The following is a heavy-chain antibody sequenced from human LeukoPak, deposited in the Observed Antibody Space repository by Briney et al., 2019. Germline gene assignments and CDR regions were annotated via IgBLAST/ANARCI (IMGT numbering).Heavy chain of an antibody. V-gene: IGHV4-38-2*02. Sequence: SETLSLTCTVSGYSISSGYYWSWIRQPPGKGLEWIGYIYYSGSTNYNPSLKSRVTISVDTSKNQFSLKLSSVTAADTAVYYCAGGKYGSGYSRNYYYYYGMDVWGQGTTVTVSS. CDR2: IYYSGST. CDR3: AGGKYGSGYSRNYYYYYGMDV. J-gene: IGHJ6*02. D-gene: IGHD3-10*01. CDR1: GYSISSGYY.